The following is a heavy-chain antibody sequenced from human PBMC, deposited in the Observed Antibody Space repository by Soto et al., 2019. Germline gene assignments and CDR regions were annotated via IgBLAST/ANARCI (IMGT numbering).Heavy chain of an antibody. D-gene: IGHD1-7*01. CDR3: ARVRLELLYFDY. CDR1: GGSVSSGSYY. J-gene: IGHJ4*02. V-gene: IGHV4-61*01. CDR2: IYYSGST. Sequence: SETLSLTCTVSGGSVSSGSYYWSWIRQPPGKGLEWIGYIYYSGSTNYNPSLKSRVTISVDTSKNQFSLKLSSVTAADTAVYYCARVRLELLYFDYWGQGTLVTVSS.